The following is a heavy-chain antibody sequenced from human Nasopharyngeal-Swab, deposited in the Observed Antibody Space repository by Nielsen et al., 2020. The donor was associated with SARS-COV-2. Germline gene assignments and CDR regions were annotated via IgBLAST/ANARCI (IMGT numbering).Heavy chain of an antibody. D-gene: IGHD6-13*01. CDR2: INHSGST. J-gene: IGHJ6*04. V-gene: IGHV4-34*01. Sequence: PGKGLEWIGEINHSGSTNYNPSLKSRVTISVDTSKNQFSLKLSSVTAADTAVYYCARSIAAAGNFPRIRVFPDVWGKGTTVTVSS. CDR3: ARSIAAAGNFPRIRVFPDV.